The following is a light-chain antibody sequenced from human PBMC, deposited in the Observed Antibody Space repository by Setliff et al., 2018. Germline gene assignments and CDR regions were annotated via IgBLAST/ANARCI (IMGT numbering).Light chain of an antibody. Sequence: QSVLTRPASVSGSPGQSITISCTGTSDDVGGYDYASWFQQFPDEAPKLMIYDVTKRPSRVPGRFSGSKAGNTASLTISGLQTEDEADYYCSSYARGNFVFGTGTKVTV. CDR3: SSYARGNFV. CDR1: SDDVGGYDY. J-gene: IGLJ1*01. V-gene: IGLV2-14*01. CDR2: DVT.